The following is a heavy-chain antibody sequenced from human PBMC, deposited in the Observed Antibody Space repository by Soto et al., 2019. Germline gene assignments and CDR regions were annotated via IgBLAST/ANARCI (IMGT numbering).Heavy chain of an antibody. CDR2: IYPGDSDT. CDR3: ARRRYYDSSGFGWFDP. V-gene: IGHV5-51*01. D-gene: IGHD3-22*01. Sequence: LGGSVKISCSGSGYSLTSYWIGWVRQMPWKGLEWMGIIYPGDSDTRYSPSFQGQVTISADKSISTAYLQWSSLKASDTAMYYCARRRYYDSSGFGWFDPWGQGTLVTVSS. J-gene: IGHJ5*02. CDR1: GYSLTSYW.